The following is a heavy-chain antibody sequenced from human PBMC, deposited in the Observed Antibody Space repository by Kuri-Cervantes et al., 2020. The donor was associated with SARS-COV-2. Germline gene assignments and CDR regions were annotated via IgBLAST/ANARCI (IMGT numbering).Heavy chain of an antibody. J-gene: IGHJ6*03. CDR1: GFSFSRYW. CDR2: IRQDGSQK. Sequence: GASLKISCAASGFSFSRYWMSWVRQAPGKGLEWVANIRQDGSQKLYVDSVKGRFTISRDNANNKMYLQMNSLRAEDTAVYYCARLGYCNSSSCNRGDYYYYYMDGWGNGSMVTGSS. V-gene: IGHV3-7*01. CDR3: ARLGYCNSSSCNRGDYYYYYMDG. D-gene: IGHD2-2*03.